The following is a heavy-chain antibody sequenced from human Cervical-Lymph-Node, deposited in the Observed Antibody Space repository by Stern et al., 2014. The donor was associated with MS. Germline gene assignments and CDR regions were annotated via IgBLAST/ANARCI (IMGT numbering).Heavy chain of an antibody. CDR2: IYYSGST. CDR3: ARQLYGMDV. Sequence: VQLVESCPGLVKPSETLSLTCTVSGGSISSHYWSWIRQPPGKGLEWVGYIYYSGSTNYNPSLKSRVTISVDTSRPQSSRKLSTVPAADTAVYYCARQLYGMDVWGQGTTVTVSS. V-gene: IGHV4-59*08. CDR1: GGSISSHY. J-gene: IGHJ6*02.